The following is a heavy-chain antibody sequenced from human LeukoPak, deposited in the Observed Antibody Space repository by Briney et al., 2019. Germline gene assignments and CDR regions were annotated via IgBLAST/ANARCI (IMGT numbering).Heavy chain of an antibody. D-gene: IGHD2-15*01. CDR2: IKQDGSMK. CDR1: GFTFSRHW. V-gene: IGHV3-7*01. CDR3: ARDESGGYYVY. J-gene: IGHJ4*02. Sequence: GGPLRLSCEASGFTFSRHWMSWVREAPGGGLECVANIKQDGSMKQYADSVRGRFIISRDNAKNSVYLQLSSLKAEDSAVYFCARDESGGYYVYWGQGTLVTVSS.